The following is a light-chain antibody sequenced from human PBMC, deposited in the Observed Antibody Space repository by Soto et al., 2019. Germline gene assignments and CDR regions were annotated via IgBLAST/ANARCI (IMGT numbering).Light chain of an antibody. CDR3: GSYTSSSTLEMV. Sequence: QSALTQPASVSGSPGQSITISCTGTSSYVGVYYYVSWFQQHPGQAPTLMIYDVTARPSGVSNRFSGAMSGNTASMTISGLQAEYEADYYCGSYTSSSTLEMVFGGGTKLTVL. V-gene: IGLV2-14*03. CDR1: SSYVGVYYY. CDR2: DVT. J-gene: IGLJ3*02.